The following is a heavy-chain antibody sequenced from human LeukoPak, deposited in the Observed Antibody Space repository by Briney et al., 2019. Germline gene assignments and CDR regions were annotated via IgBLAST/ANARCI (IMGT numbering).Heavy chain of an antibody. D-gene: IGHD2-21*02. CDR1: GFTVSSNY. J-gene: IGHJ3*02. CDR2: IYSGGST. Sequence: GGSLRLSCAASGFTVSSNYMSWVRQAPGKGLEWVSVIYSGGSTYYADSVKGRFTISRDNSKNTLYLQMNSLRAEDTAVYYYARAYCGGDCYNYDAFDIWGQGTMVTVSS. V-gene: IGHV3-53*01. CDR3: ARAYCGGDCYNYDAFDI.